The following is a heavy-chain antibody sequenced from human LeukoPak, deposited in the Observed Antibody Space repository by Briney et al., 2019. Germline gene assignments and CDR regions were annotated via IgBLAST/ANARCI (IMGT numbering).Heavy chain of an antibody. V-gene: IGHV3-48*03. CDR3: ARPYSSGWYEFDY. D-gene: IGHD6-19*01. CDR2: ISSSGSTI. CDR1: GFTFSSYE. Sequence: GGSLRLSCAASGFTFSSYEMNWVRQAPGKGLEWVSYISSSGSTIYYADSVKGRLTISRDNAKNSLYLQMNSLRAEDTAVYYCARPYSSGWYEFDYWGQGTLVTVSS. J-gene: IGHJ4*02.